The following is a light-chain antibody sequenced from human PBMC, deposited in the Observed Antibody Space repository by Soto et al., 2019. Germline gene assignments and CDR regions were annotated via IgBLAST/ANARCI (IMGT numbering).Light chain of an antibody. J-gene: IGKJ4*01. V-gene: IGKV3-11*01. CDR1: QSVSSY. CDR3: QQRTNWPLT. CDR2: DAS. Sequence: EIVLTQSPATLSLSPGERATLSCRASQSVSSYLAWYQQKPGQAPRLLISDASNRATGIPARFSGSGSGTDFTLTISSLEPEDFAFYYCQQRTNWPLTFGGGTKVKSK.